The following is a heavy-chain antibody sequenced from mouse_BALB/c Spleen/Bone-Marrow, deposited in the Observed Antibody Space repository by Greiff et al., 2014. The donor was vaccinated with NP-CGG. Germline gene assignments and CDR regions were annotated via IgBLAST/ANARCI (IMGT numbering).Heavy chain of an antibody. J-gene: IGHJ4*01. V-gene: IGHV1S81*02. CDR3: TRRSLLSDYYSMDY. D-gene: IGHD2-10*01. CDR1: GYTFTSYY. CDR2: INPSNGGT. Sequence: VQLQQSVAELVKPGASVKLSCKASGYTFTSYYLYWVKQRPGQGLEWIGEINPSNGGTNFNERFKSKASLTVDKSSSTAYMQLNSLTSEDSAVYYCTRRSLLSDYYSMDYWGQGTSVTVSS.